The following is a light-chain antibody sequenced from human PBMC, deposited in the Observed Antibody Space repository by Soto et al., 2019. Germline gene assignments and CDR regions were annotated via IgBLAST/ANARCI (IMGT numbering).Light chain of an antibody. CDR2: DVT. V-gene: IGLV2-11*01. J-gene: IGLJ2*01. Sequence: QSALTQPRSVSGSPGQSVTISCTGISSDVGGFNYVSWYQQHPGKAPQLMIYDVTKRPSGVPDRFSGSKSGYTASLTISGRPSADEADYYCYSYAGSYTFVFGGGTKLTVL. CDR3: YSYAGSYTFV. CDR1: SSDVGGFNY.